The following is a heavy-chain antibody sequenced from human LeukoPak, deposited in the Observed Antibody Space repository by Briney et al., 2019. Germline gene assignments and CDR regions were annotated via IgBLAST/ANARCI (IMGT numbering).Heavy chain of an antibody. D-gene: IGHD2-2*02. J-gene: IGHJ6*03. V-gene: IGHV3-21*01. CDR3: ASLVCSSTSCYTDYYYYMDV. Sequence: GGSLRLSCAASGFTFSSYSMNWVRQAPGKGLEWVSSISSSSSYIYYADSVKGRFTISRDNAKNSLYLQMNSLRAEDTAVYYCASLVCSSTSCYTDYYYYMDVWGKGTTVTVSS. CDR1: GFTFSSYS. CDR2: ISSSSSYI.